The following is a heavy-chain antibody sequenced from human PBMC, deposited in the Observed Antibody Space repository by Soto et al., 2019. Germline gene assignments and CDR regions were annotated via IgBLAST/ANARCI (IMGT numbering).Heavy chain of an antibody. J-gene: IGHJ5*02. CDR3: ASIPVAGNDWFDP. CDR2: INHSGTT. D-gene: IGHD6-19*01. Sequence: SETLSLTCAVYGGSFSGYYWSWIRQPPGKGLEWIGYINHSGTTNYNPSLKSRVTISVDTSKNQFSLKLNSVTAADTAVYYCASIPVAGNDWFDPWGQGALVTVSS. CDR1: GGSFSGYY. V-gene: IGHV4-59*01.